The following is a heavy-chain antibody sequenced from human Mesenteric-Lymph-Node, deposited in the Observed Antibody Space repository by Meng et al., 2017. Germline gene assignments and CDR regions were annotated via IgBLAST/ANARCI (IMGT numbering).Heavy chain of an antibody. CDR3: ARAPGPVQDIDIDY. CDR2: IGGRSTYI. J-gene: IGHJ4*02. CDR1: GFTFRSYS. D-gene: IGHD4-17*01. Sequence: VQLVESGGGLVKPGESLRLSCAASGFTFRSYSMHWVRQAPGKGLEWVSSIGGRSTYIYYADSVKGRFTISRDNAKNSLYLQMNSLRAEDTAVYYCARAPGPVQDIDIDYWGRGTLVTVSS. V-gene: IGHV3-21*01.